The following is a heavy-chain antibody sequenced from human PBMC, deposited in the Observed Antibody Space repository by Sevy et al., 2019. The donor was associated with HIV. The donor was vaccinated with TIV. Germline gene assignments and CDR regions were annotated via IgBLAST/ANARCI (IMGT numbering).Heavy chain of an antibody. CDR3: AKDLAGPGRRYFDY. D-gene: IGHD6-13*01. CDR2: IRYDGSDK. Sequence: GGSLRLSCAASGFTFSNYGMHWVRQVLGKGLEWVTFIRYDGSDKYYAASVKGRFTISSDDSKNTLYLQMDSLRAEDTTIYYCAKDLAGPGRRYFDYWGQGTLVTVSS. J-gene: IGHJ4*02. CDR1: GFTFSNYG. V-gene: IGHV3-30*02.